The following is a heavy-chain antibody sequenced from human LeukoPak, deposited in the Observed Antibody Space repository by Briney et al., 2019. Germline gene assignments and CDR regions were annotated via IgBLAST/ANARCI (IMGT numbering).Heavy chain of an antibody. D-gene: IGHD2-15*01. CDR2: ISYDGSNK. CDR1: GFTFDNYG. V-gene: IGHV3-30*19. Sequence: GGSLRLSCAASGFTFDNYGMHWVRQAPGRGLEWVAVISYDGSNKYYADSVKGRFTISRDNSKNTLYLQMNSLRAEDTAVYYCARVGLGYCSGGSCYDYWGQGTLVTVSS. CDR3: ARVGLGYCSGGSCYDY. J-gene: IGHJ4*02.